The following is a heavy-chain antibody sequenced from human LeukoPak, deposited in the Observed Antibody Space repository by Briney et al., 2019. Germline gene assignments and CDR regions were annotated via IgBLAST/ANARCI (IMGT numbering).Heavy chain of an antibody. CDR3: ARSPKKYSGSCFDY. Sequence: ASVKVSCKASGGTFSSYAISWVRQAPGQGLEWMGWINPNSGGTNYAQKFQGWVTMTRDTSISTAYMELSRLRSDDTAVYYCARSPKKYSGSCFDYWGQGTLVTVSS. CDR2: INPNSGGT. V-gene: IGHV1-2*04. CDR1: GGTFSSYA. D-gene: IGHD1-26*01. J-gene: IGHJ4*02.